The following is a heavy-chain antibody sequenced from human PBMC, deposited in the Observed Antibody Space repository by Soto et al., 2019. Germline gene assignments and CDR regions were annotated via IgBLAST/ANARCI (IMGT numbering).Heavy chain of an antibody. CDR2: LSAYNGDT. CDR1: GYTFINYG. V-gene: IGHV1-18*01. D-gene: IGHD1-26*01. CDR3: ARWSAIVGGAEALDV. Sequence: QVQLVQSGAEVKKPGASVRVSSKTSGYTFINYGITWVRQAPGQGLEWMGWLSAYNGDTSSSEKLQDRFTMTTDTSTNTVYMDLRSLTSDDTAVYYCARWSAIVGGAEALDVWGQGTMVIVSS. J-gene: IGHJ3*01.